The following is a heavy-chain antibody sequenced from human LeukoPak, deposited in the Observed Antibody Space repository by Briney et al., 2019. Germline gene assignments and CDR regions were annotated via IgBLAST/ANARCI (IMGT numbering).Heavy chain of an antibody. CDR1: GFTFSSYW. CDR2: FNGDDSGT. D-gene: IGHD3-3*01. J-gene: IGHJ4*02. Sequence: GGSLRLSCAASGFTFSSYWMHWVRQAPGKGLVWVSYFNGDDSGTNHADSVQGRFTISRDNAKNTLYLQMNGLRAEDTAVYYCARLRRDYYFDYWGQGTLVTVSS. V-gene: IGHV3-74*01. CDR3: ARLRRDYYFDY.